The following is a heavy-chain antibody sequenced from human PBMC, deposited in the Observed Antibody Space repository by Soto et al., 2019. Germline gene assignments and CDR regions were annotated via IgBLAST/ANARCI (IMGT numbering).Heavy chain of an antibody. CDR1: GGSFSGYY. CDR3: ARGGIIKTYYSGSGSYSYFDY. J-gene: IGHJ4*02. Sequence: QVQLQQWGAGLLKPSETLSLTCAVYGGSFSGYYWSWIRQPPGKGLEWIGEINHSGSTNYNPSLKSRVTISVDTSKNQFSLKLSSVTAADTAVYYCARGGIIKTYYSGSGSYSYFDYWGQGTLVTVSS. CDR2: INHSGST. V-gene: IGHV4-34*01. D-gene: IGHD3-10*01.